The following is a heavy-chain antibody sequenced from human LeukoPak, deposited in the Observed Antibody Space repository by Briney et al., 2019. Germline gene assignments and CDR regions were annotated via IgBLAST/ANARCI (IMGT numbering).Heavy chain of an antibody. CDR3: GRDMGSSSSLDY. J-gene: IGHJ4*02. CDR1: GFTFSDHY. D-gene: IGHD6-6*01. V-gene: IGHV3-72*01. CDR2: IRNKPNSYTT. Sequence: SGGSLSLSCAASGFTFSDHYMDWVRQAPGKGLEWVGRIRNKPNSYTTEYAASVKGRFTISRDDSKNSLYLQMNSLKTEDTAVYYCGRDMGSSSSLDYWGQGTLVTVSS.